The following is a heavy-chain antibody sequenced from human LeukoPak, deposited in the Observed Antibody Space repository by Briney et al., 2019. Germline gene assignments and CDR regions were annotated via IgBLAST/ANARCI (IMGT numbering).Heavy chain of an antibody. D-gene: IGHD1-14*01. CDR2: TYSAGFT. CDR1: GFTVSNSY. V-gene: IGHV3-53*01. J-gene: IGHJ6*03. Sequence: GGSLRLSCAASGFTVSNSYMSWVRQAPDKELEWVSLTYSAGFTYYPDSVKGRFTISRDIAKNTVFLQMNSLRVEDTAVYYCARGGGHQPTYYQYLDVWGKGTTVTVSS. CDR3: ARGGGHQPTYYQYLDV.